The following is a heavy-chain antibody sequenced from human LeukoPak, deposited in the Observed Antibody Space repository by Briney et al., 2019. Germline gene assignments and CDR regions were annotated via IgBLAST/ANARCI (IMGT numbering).Heavy chain of an antibody. J-gene: IGHJ6*04. D-gene: IGHD2-15*01. CDR2: IHHSGST. V-gene: IGHV4-4*02. CDR1: GGSISSSNW. Sequence: SETLSLTCAVSGGSISSSNWWSWVRQPPGKGLEWIGEIHHSGSTYYNPSLKSRVTISVDTSKNQFSLKLSSVTAADTAVYYCARKNCSGGSCYSFHLPDVWGKGTTVTVSS. CDR3: ARKNCSGGSCYSFHLPDV.